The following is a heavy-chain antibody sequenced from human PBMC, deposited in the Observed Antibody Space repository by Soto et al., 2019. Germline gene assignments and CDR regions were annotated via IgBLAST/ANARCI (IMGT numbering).Heavy chain of an antibody. CDR1: GFTFSDYY. CDR2: ISSSGSTI. J-gene: IGHJ4*02. V-gene: IGHV3-11*01. D-gene: IGHD2-2*01. Sequence: GGPLRLSCAASGFTFSDYYMSWIRQAPGEGLEWVSYISSSGSTIYYADSVKGRFTISRDNAMNSLYLQMNSLRAEDTAVYYSARGFMPDHGGYWGQGALVTVSS. CDR3: ARGFMPDHGGY.